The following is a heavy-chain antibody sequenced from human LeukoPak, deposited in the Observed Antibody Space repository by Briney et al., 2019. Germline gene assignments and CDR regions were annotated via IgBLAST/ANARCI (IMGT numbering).Heavy chain of an antibody. CDR2: IYYSGST. Sequence: SETLSLTCTVSGGSISSYYWSWIRLPPGKGLEWIGYIYYSGSTNYNPSLKSRVTISIDTSKSQFSLRLTSVTAADTAFYYCARGRDRSKAGDHWGQGSLVTVSS. CDR3: ARGRDRSKAGDH. V-gene: IGHV4-59*12. D-gene: IGHD5-24*01. J-gene: IGHJ4*02. CDR1: GGSISSYY.